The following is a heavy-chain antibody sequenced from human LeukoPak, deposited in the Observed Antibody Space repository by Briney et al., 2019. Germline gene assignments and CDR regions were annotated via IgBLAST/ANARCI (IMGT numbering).Heavy chain of an antibody. Sequence: PGGSPRLSCAPSGSTFIDYWMAWVRHAPGKGLEWVANIWPSGSDKYHVDFVRGRFTISGDNAQNSLNLQMNSPRAEDSAVYYCARWGVNAGLDRWGQGTLVTVSS. CDR2: IWPSGSDK. J-gene: IGHJ5*02. CDR3: ARWGVNAGLDR. D-gene: IGHD3-10*01. CDR1: GSTFIDYW. V-gene: IGHV3-7*01.